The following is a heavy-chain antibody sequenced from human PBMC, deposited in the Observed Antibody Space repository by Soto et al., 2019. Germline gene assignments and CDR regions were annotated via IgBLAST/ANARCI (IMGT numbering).Heavy chain of an antibody. CDR2: IATYNSNK. Sequence: HLVQSGPEVKQPGASVTVSCKTSGDTFTNFGLSWVRQAPGQGLEWMGWIATYNSNKNYAQKFQGRLTLTTDTSTSTDYRELKSLGYDDTVVYYCARVLRGVVNWFVPWGQGTLVTVSS. V-gene: IGHV1-18*01. CDR1: GDTFTNFG. J-gene: IGHJ5*02. CDR3: ARVLRGVVNWFVP. D-gene: IGHD3-10*01.